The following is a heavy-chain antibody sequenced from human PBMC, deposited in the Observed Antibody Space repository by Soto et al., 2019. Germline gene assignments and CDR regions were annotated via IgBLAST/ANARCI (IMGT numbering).Heavy chain of an antibody. CDR3: ARDPRIAAADTFHP. D-gene: IGHD6-13*01. CDR2: IVPILGLA. CDR1: EGTLSSYT. Sequence: QVQLVQSGAEVKKPGSSVKVSCKASEGTLSSYTISWVRQAPGQGLELLGKIVPILGLANYAQKFQGRVTITADKSTNTAYMELSSLRSENTAVYYCARDPRIAAADTFHPWGQGTLDTVSS. J-gene: IGHJ1*01. V-gene: IGHV1-69*08.